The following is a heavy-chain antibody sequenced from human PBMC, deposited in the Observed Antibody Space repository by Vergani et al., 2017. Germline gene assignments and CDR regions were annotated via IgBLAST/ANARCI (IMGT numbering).Heavy chain of an antibody. Sequence: QVQLVESGGGVVQRGGSLRLSCAASGFIFSNSGMHWVRQAPGKGLEWAAFIWYDGNSQYADSVKGRFTISRDNSVDMLSLQMNSLRPDDTAVYYCVRGGRGDHGDFWSRLGPWGQGTRVIVSS. D-gene: IGHD3-3*01. CDR2: IWYDGNSQ. CDR3: VRGGRGDHGDFWSRLGP. J-gene: IGHJ5*02. V-gene: IGHV3-30*02. CDR1: GFIFSNSG.